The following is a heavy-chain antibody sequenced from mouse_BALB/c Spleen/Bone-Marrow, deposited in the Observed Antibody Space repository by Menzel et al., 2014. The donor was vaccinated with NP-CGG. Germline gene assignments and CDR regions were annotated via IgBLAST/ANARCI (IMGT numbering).Heavy chain of an antibody. Sequence: QVQLQQSGAELAKPGASVKMSCKASGYTFTSYWMHWVKQRPGQGLEWIGYINPSTGYTEYNQKFKDKATLTADKSSSTAYMQLSSLTSEDSAVYYCARGNGYGYVWFAYWGQGTLVTVSA. CDR2: INPSTGYT. CDR3: ARGNGYGYVWFAY. V-gene: IGHV1-7*01. J-gene: IGHJ3*01. D-gene: IGHD1-2*01. CDR1: GYTFTSYW.